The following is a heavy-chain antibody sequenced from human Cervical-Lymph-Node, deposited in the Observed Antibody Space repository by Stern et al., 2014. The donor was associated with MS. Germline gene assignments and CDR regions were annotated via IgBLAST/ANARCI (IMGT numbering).Heavy chain of an antibody. D-gene: IGHD3-3*01. J-gene: IGHJ4*02. Sequence: VQLVESGPGLVKPSETLSLTCSVSGGSISSYYWNWIRQPPGKGLEWIANVHYSGTTNYNPSLKSPVTILLDTPMNNISLKLTPGTAADTAVYYCAGSGTYYPDYWGQGILVTVSS. V-gene: IGHV4-59*08. CDR3: AGSGTYYPDY. CDR1: GGSISSYY. CDR2: VHYSGTT.